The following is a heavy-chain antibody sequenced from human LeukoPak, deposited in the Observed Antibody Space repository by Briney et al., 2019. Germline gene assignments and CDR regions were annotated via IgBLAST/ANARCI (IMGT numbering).Heavy chain of an antibody. J-gene: IGHJ4*02. CDR3: AKGSITGTTREYYFDY. CDR1: GFTFSSYA. V-gene: IGHV3-23*01. Sequence: GGSLRLSCAASGFTFSSYAMSWVRQAPGKGLEWVSAISGSGGSTYYADSVKGRFTISRDNSKNTLYLQVNSLRAEDTAVYYCAKGSITGTTREYYFDYWGQGTLVTVSS. D-gene: IGHD1-7*01. CDR2: ISGSGGST.